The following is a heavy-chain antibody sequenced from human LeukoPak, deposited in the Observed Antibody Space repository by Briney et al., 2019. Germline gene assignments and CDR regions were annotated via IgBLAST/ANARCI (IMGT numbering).Heavy chain of an antibody. J-gene: IGHJ4*02. Sequence: SETLSLTCTVAGGSVSRGGYYWSWLRQHPGKGLEWLVYIYYSGSPYYNLSLKSRGTMSLDTSKNPLSLKLSSVTAADTAVYSCRVTGSRVYDSSGYYYDYFDYWGQGTLVTVSS. CDR2: IYYSGSP. V-gene: IGHV4-31*03. CDR3: RVTGSRVYDSSGYYYDYFDY. CDR1: GGSVSRGGYY. D-gene: IGHD3-22*01.